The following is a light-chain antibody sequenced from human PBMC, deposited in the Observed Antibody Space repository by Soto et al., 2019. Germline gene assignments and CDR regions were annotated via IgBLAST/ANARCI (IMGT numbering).Light chain of an antibody. CDR2: AAS. CDR1: QSISKY. V-gene: IGKV1-39*01. Sequence: DIQMTQSPSSLSASVGDRVTITCRAGQSISKYLNWYQQKPGKAPKVLIYAASSLQGGVPSRFSASGSGTDFTLSINSLQPDDSDTYYCQQSYSTPYTLGPGTKVDIK. CDR3: QQSYSTPYT. J-gene: IGKJ3*01.